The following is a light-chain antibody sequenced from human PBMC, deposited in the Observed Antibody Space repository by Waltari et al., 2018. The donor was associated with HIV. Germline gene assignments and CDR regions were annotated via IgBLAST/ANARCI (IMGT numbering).Light chain of an antibody. CDR1: SGSVSSNS. CDR2: EDN. CDR3: QSYDSRNHVV. J-gene: IGLJ2*01. Sequence: NFILTPPHSVSESPGTTVTISCTRSSGSVSSNSVQWYQQRPGSSPPTVIYEDNQTPSGVPDRFSGSIDSSSNSASLTISGLKTEDEADYYCQSYDSRNHVVFGGGTKLTVL. V-gene: IGLV6-57*01.